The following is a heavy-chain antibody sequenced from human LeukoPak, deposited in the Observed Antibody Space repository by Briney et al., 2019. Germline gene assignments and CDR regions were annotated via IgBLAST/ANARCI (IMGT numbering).Heavy chain of an antibody. CDR1: GFTFSSYW. J-gene: IGHJ3*02. D-gene: IGHD3-3*01. CDR3: AKDHYDFWSGPSLLGAFDI. Sequence: TGGSLRLSCAASGFTFSSYWMSWVRQAPGKGLEWVANIKQDGSEKYYVDSVKGRFTISRDNSKNTLYLQMNSLRAEDTAVYYCAKDHYDFWSGPSLLGAFDIWGRGTMVTVSS. V-gene: IGHV3-7*03. CDR2: IKQDGSEK.